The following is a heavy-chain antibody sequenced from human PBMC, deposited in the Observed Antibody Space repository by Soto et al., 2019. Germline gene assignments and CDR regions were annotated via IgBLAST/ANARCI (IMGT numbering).Heavy chain of an antibody. Sequence: QVQLVQSGAEVKKPGASVKVSCKASGYTFTSYGISWVRQAPGQGLEWMGWISAYNGNTNYAQKLQGRVTMTTDTSRSTAYMERRGLRSDDTAGYYCAREFANYDYIWGSDRYRGGFDYWGQGTLVTVSS. CDR2: ISAYNGNT. J-gene: IGHJ4*02. CDR3: AREFANYDYIWGSDRYRGGFDY. D-gene: IGHD3-16*02. CDR1: GYTFTSYG. V-gene: IGHV1-18*01.